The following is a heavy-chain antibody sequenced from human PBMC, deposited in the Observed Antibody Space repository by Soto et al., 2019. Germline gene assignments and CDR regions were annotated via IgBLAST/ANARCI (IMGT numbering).Heavy chain of an antibody. CDR1: GYSFTSYW. J-gene: IGHJ6*02. V-gene: IGHV5-10-1*01. CDR3: ALTHESTVTTSYYYYGMDV. CDR2: IDPSDSYT. D-gene: IGHD4-17*01. Sequence: PGESLKISCKGSGYSFTSYWISWVRQMPGKGLEWMGRIDPSDSYTNYSPSFQGHVTISADKSISTAYLQWSSLKASDTAMYYRALTHESTVTTSYYYYGMDVWGQGTTVTVSS.